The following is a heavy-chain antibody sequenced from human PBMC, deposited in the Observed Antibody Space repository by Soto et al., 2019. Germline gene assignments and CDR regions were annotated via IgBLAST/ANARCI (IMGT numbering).Heavy chain of an antibody. V-gene: IGHV4-30-2*01. Sequence: QLQLQESGSGLVKPSQTLSLTCAVSGGSISSGGYSWSWIRQPPGKGLEWIGYIYHSGSTYYNQSLKSRVTESGDRTKNQFALRLSSVTAADTAVYYCARGQVVAAHHWGQGPLVTVSS. CDR3: ARGQVVAAHH. CDR2: IYHSGST. CDR1: GGSISSGGYS. D-gene: IGHD2-15*01. J-gene: IGHJ5*02.